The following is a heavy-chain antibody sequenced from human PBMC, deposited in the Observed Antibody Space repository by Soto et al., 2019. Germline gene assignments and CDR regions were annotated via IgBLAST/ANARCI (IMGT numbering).Heavy chain of an antibody. V-gene: IGHV1-69*01. CDR2: IIPILGSP. D-gene: IGHD3-16*01. J-gene: IGHJ4*02. CDR3: ARQVQMLWAYFDY. CDR1: GGPFSSFA. Sequence: QVQLVQSGAEVKKPGSSVKVSCKASGGPFSSFALNWVRQAPGQGLEWGGGIIPILGSPNYPQTFQARVTITADESTSTVYLDLSSLKSEDTAVYYCARQVQMLWAYFDYWGQGTLVTVSS.